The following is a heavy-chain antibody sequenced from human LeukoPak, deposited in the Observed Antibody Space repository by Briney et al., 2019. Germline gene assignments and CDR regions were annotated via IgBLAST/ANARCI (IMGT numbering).Heavy chain of an antibody. CDR3: AKGASAVLGI. Sequence: PGGSLRLSCAASGFTFSSYAMSWVRQAPGKGLEWLAFVRYDGSNKYYADSVKGRFTISRDNSKNTLYLQMNSLRAEDTAVYYCAKGASAVLGIWGQGTLVTVSS. D-gene: IGHD2-8*01. CDR2: VRYDGSNK. J-gene: IGHJ4*02. CDR1: GFTFSSYA. V-gene: IGHV3-30*02.